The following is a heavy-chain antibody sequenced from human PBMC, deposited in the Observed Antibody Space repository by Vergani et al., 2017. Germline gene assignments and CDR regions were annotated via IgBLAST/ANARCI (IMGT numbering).Heavy chain of an antibody. D-gene: IGHD2-15*01. V-gene: IGHV5-51*01. CDR2: IYPGDSDT. J-gene: IGHJ6*02. Sequence: EVQLVQSGAEVKKPGESLKISCKGSGYSFTSYWIGWVRQIPGKGLEWMGIIYPGDSDTRYSPSFQGQVTISADKSISTAYLQWSSLKASDTAMYYCARHRGWGLVVVAATPWYYYYGMDVWGQGTTVTVSS. CDR1: GYSFTSYW. CDR3: ARHRGWGLVVVAATPWYYYYGMDV.